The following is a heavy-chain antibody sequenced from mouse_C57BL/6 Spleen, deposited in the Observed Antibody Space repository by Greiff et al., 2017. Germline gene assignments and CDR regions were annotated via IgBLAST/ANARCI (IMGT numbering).Heavy chain of an antibody. CDR1: GFTFSSYA. CDR2: ISDGGSYT. V-gene: IGHV5-4*01. CDR3: ARDGNYVY. Sequence: EVKLVEPGGGLVKPGGSLKLSCAASGFTFSSYAMSWVRQTPEKRLEWVATISDGGSYTYYPDNVKGRFTISRDNAKNNLYLQMSHLKSEDTAMYYCARDGNYVYWGQGTLVTVSA. D-gene: IGHD2-1*01. J-gene: IGHJ3*01.